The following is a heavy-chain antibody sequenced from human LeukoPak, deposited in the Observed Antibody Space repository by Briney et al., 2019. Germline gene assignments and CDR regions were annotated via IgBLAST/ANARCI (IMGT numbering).Heavy chain of an antibody. D-gene: IGHD3-10*01. CDR1: GGSISGYY. CDR3: ARASGGDGSGSL. J-gene: IGHJ4*02. CDR2: IYYSGSP. V-gene: IGHV4-59*01. Sequence: SQTLSLTCTVSGGSISGYYWSWIRQPPWKGLEWIGYIYYSGSPDYNPSLKSRVTISVDTSKNQFSLNLSSVTAADTAMYYCARASGGDGSGSLWGQGTLVTVSS.